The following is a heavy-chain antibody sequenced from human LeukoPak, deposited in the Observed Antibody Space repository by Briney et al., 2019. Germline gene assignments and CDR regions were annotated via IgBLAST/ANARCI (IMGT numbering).Heavy chain of an antibody. CDR3: ARTLGIAAAGNWFDP. Sequence: PSETLSLTCTVSNGSISSDTYFWSWIRQPAETGLQWIGRMSSSGRSDYNPSLKSRVTISVDTSKNQFSLKLSSVTAADTAVYYCARTLGIAAAGNWFDPWGQGTLVTVSS. V-gene: IGHV4-61*10. CDR2: MSSSGRS. D-gene: IGHD6-13*01. CDR1: NGSISSDTYF. J-gene: IGHJ5*02.